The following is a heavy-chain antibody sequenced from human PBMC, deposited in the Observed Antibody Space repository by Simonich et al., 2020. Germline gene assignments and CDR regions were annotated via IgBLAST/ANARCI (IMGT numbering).Heavy chain of an antibody. CDR3: ARDRGGSYYDY. CDR2: INPTSGGT. CDR1: GYTFTSYD. J-gene: IGHJ4*02. D-gene: IGHD1-26*01. V-gene: IGHV1-2*02. Sequence: QVQLVQSGAEVKKPGASVKVSCKASGYTFTSYDINWVRQATGQGLEWMGWINPTSGGTNYAQKFQCRVTMTRDTSISTAYMELSRLRSDDTAVYYCARDRGGSYYDYWGQGTLVTVSS.